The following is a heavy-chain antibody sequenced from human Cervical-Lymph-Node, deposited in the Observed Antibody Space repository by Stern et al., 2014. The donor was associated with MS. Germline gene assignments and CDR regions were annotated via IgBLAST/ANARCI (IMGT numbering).Heavy chain of an antibody. CDR3: ATPFSHSFRYGMHV. J-gene: IGHJ6*02. V-gene: IGHV1-3*01. CDR1: GYTFNTYA. D-gene: IGHD2/OR15-2a*01. Sequence: QVQLVQSGAEVKKLGASVNVSCKASGYTFNTYAIHWVRQAPGQGLEWMGHINADNGNTKYSKKFQGRVTSTRDTSASTGYIELSSLRSEDSAVYYCATPFSHSFRYGMHVWGQGTTVTVFS. CDR2: INADNGNT.